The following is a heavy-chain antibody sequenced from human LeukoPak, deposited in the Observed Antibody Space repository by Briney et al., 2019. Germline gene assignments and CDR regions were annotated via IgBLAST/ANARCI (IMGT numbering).Heavy chain of an antibody. CDR1: GFTFGDFV. J-gene: IGHJ6*02. V-gene: IGHV3-49*03. D-gene: IGHD3-22*01. CDR3: AKDRTVVISYYGMDV. Sequence: GGSLRLSCTASGFTFGDFVMSWYRQAPGKGLEWVGFIRSKAFGGTTEYAASVKGRFTFSRDDTERIAYLQMSSLKSEDTAVYYCAKDRTVVISYYGMDVWGQGTTVTVSS. CDR2: IRSKAFGGTT.